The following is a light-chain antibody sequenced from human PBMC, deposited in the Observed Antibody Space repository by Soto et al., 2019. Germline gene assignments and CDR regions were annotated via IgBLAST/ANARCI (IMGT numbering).Light chain of an antibody. Sequence: ENLLTQSPGTLSLSPGERATLSCRASQSVSNNYLAWYQQKPGQAPRLLIYGASNRATGIPDRLSGSGSGTDFTLTIRRLEPEDFAVYYCQQYGSSGTFGQGTKVDIK. CDR3: QQYGSSGT. CDR1: QSVSNNY. V-gene: IGKV3-20*01. J-gene: IGKJ1*01. CDR2: GAS.